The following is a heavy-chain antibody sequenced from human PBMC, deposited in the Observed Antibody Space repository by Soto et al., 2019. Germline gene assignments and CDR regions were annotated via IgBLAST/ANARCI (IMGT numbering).Heavy chain of an antibody. Sequence: PGGSLRLSCAASGFTFSSYGMHWVRQAPGKGLEWVAVISYDGSNKYYADSVKGRFTISRDNSKNTLYLQMNSLRAEDTAVYYCAKVLKAQWLPPYYYYGMDVWGQGTTVTVSS. V-gene: IGHV3-30*18. CDR2: ISYDGSNK. CDR1: GFTFSSYG. J-gene: IGHJ6*02. D-gene: IGHD6-19*01. CDR3: AKVLKAQWLPPYYYYGMDV.